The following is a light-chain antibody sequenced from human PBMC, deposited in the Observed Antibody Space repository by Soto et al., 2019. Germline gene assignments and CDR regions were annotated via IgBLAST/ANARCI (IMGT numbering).Light chain of an antibody. CDR1: SGHSSYA. Sequence: QPVLTQSPSASASLGASVKLTCTLSSGHSSYAIAWHQQHPEKGPRYLMKLNSAGSHSKGDGIPDRFSGSSSGAERYLTISSLQSEDEADYYRQTWGTGIQVFGGGTKVTVL. V-gene: IGLV4-69*01. CDR3: QTWGTGIQV. J-gene: IGLJ2*01. CDR2: LNSAGSH.